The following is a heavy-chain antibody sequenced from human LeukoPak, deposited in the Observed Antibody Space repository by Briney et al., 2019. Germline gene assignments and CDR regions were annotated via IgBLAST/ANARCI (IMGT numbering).Heavy chain of an antibody. J-gene: IGHJ4*02. V-gene: IGHV4-38-2*01. CDR2: VYHSGST. CDR3: ARLSGAPVRHPIYHFDY. D-gene: IGHD1-26*01. CDR1: GYSTSSGYY. Sequence: SETLSLTCAVSGYSTSSGYYWGWIRQPPGKGLEWIGNVYHSGSTYKNPSLKSRVSISLDTSNNQFSLKLTSVTAADTAIYYCARLSGAPVRHPIYHFDYWGQGTLVTVSS.